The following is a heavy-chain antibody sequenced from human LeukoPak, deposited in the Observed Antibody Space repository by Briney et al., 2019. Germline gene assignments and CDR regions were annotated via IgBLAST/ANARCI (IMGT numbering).Heavy chain of an antibody. J-gene: IGHJ3*02. Sequence: PGGSLRLSCAASGFTVSSNYMSWVRQAPGKGLEWXXXXXXGGSTYYADSVKGRFTISRDNSKNTLYLQMNSLRAEDTAVYYCARDHPIYRFGEFGDAFDIWGQGTMVTVSS. CDR2: XXXGGST. D-gene: IGHD3-10*01. V-gene: IGHV3-66*01. CDR3: ARDHPIYRFGEFGDAFDI. CDR1: GFTVSSNY.